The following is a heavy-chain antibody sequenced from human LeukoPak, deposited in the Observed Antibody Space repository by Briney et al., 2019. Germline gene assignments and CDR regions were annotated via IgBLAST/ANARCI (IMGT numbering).Heavy chain of an antibody. CDR2: ISGSGDST. D-gene: IGHD6-19*01. Sequence: GGSLRLSCAASGFTFSSFAVTWVRQSPGKGLEWVSAISGSGDSTYYADSVKGRFTISRDNSKNTLYLLMNSLRAEDTALYYCAKGGIAVTSTSVYYYMDVWGKGTTVTISS. V-gene: IGHV3-23*01. CDR1: GFTFSSFA. CDR3: AKGGIAVTSTSVYYYMDV. J-gene: IGHJ6*03.